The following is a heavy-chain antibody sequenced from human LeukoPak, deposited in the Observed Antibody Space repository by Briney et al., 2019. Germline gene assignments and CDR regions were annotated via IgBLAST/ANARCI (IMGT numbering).Heavy chain of an antibody. CDR2: IYYSGNT. V-gene: IGHV4-59*08. J-gene: IGHJ4*02. D-gene: IGHD4-17*01. CDR3: ARLTYTVTTSFDY. Sequence: SETLSLTCTVSGDSISSYYWSWIRQPPGKGLEWIGYIYYSGNTNYNPSLKSRVTISVDTSKNQFSLKLSSVTAADTAVYYCARLTYTVTTSFDYWGQGTLVTVSS. CDR1: GDSISSYY.